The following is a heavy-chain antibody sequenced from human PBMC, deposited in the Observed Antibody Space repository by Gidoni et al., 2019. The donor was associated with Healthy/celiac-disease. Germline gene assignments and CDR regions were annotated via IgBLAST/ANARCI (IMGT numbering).Heavy chain of an antibody. V-gene: IGHV3-30*03. J-gene: IGHJ6*02. Sequence: QVQLVESGAGVVQPGRSLRLSSPASGFTFSSHGMPWVRQAPGKGREWVGVISYDGSNKYYAYSVKGRFTISRDNSKNTLYLKMNSLRAEDTAVFYCASGGAGGWLVYYYYYGMDVWGQGTTVTVSS. CDR3: ASGGAGGWLVYYYYYGMDV. D-gene: IGHD6-19*01. CDR1: GFTFSSHG. CDR2: ISYDGSNK.